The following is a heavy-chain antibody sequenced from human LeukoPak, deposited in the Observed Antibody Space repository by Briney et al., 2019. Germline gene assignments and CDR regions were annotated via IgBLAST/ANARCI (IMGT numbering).Heavy chain of an antibody. Sequence: SETLSLNCTVSGYSISSGYYWGWIRQPPGKGLEWIGSIYHSGSTYYNPPLKSRVTISVDTSKNQFSLKLSSVTAGDTAVYYFARDLRSLSKLEFYPWGQGTLVTVSS. CDR1: GYSISSGYY. D-gene: IGHD4-23*01. V-gene: IGHV4-38-2*02. CDR2: IYHSGST. CDR3: ARDLRSLSKLEFYP. J-gene: IGHJ5*02.